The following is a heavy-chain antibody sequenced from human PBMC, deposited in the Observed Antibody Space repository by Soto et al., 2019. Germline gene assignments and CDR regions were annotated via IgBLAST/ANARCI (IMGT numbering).Heavy chain of an antibody. D-gene: IGHD1-26*01. Sequence: QVQLQESGPGLVKPSQTLSLTCTVSGGSISSGGYYWIWIRQHPGKGLEWIGYIYYSGSTYYNPSLSSRVTISVDTSKNQFSLKLSSVTTADTAVYYCAGIYSGSPGGTLRYWGQGTLVTVSS. CDR2: IYYSGST. J-gene: IGHJ4*02. CDR3: AGIYSGSPGGTLRY. CDR1: GGSISSGGYY. V-gene: IGHV4-31*03.